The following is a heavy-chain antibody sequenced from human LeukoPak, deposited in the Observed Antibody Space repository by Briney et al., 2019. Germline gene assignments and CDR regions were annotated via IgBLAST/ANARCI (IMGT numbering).Heavy chain of an antibody. CDR3: ARDGLELHGYSYGLAYGMDV. CDR2: IYYKGNT. D-gene: IGHD5-18*01. CDR1: GGSISSRSYF. J-gene: IGHJ6*02. V-gene: IGHV4-39*06. Sequence: SETLSLTCTVSGGSISSRSYFWGWIRQPPGKGLEWIGSIYYKGNTYFNPSLKSRVTISVDTSKNQFPLKLSSVTAADTAVYYCARDGLELHGYSYGLAYGMDVWGQGTTVTVSS.